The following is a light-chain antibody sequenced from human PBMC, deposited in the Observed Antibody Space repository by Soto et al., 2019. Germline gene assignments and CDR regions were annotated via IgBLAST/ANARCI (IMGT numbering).Light chain of an antibody. J-gene: IGKJ4*01. V-gene: IGKV1-27*01. CDR3: QKYNSDPLT. CDR1: QGIGVY. CDR2: AAS. Sequence: DIQMTQSPSSLSASLGDRVTITCRASQGIGVYLAWFQQKPGKVPKLRIYAASALQSGFPSRCSGSGSGTDFTLTISSLQPEDFATYYCQKYNSDPLTFGGGTKVEIK.